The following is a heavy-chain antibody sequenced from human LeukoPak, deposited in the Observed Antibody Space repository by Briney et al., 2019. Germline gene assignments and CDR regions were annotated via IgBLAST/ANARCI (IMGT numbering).Heavy chain of an antibody. J-gene: IGHJ4*02. CDR2: IYSGGST. CDR1: GFTFSSYS. V-gene: IGHV3-53*01. Sequence: GGSLRLSCAASGFTFSSYSMNWVRQAPGKGLEWVSVIYSGGSTYYADSVKGRFTISRDNSKNTLYLQMNSLRAEDTAVYYCARAKGRDGYLDYWGQGTLVTVSS. CDR3: ARAKGRDGYLDY. D-gene: IGHD5-24*01.